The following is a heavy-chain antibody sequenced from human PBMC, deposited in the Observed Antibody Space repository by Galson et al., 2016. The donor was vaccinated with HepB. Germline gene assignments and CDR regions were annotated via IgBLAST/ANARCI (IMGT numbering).Heavy chain of an antibody. Sequence: SVKVSCKASGYTFSGYYLHWVRQAPGQGLEWMGRISPNSGGTNYAQKFQGRVTMTRDTSTRTAYMHLSSLTSDDTSVYFCARVWGGMVSLAFDVWGQGTTVTVSS. D-gene: IGHD3-16*01. CDR2: ISPNSGGT. J-gene: IGHJ3*01. CDR3: ARVWGGMVSLAFDV. CDR1: GYTFSGYY. V-gene: IGHV1-2*02.